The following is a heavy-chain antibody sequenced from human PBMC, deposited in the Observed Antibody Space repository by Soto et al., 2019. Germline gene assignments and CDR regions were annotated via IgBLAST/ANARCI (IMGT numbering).Heavy chain of an antibody. CDR3: ARDLGSSGWYYFDY. CDR2: ISYDGSNK. D-gene: IGHD6-19*01. J-gene: IGHJ4*02. CDR1: GFTFSSYA. V-gene: IGHV3-30*04. Sequence: GGSLRLSCAASGFTFSSYAMHWVRQAPGKGLEWVAVISYDGSNKYYADSVKGRFTISRENSKNTLYLQMNSLRAEDTAVYYCARDLGSSGWYYFDYWGQGTLVTVSS.